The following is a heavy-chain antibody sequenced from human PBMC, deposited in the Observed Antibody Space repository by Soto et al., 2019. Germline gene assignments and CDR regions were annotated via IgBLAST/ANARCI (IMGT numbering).Heavy chain of an antibody. CDR1: GFAFSVYG. V-gene: IGHV3-33*08. J-gene: IGHJ6*03. Sequence: GGSLRLSCAASGFAFSVYGVHWVRQAPGTGLQWVAAMWYDGSNEYYGDSVRDRFTISRDKSKNTVYLQMNSLTVEDTAVYYCARGSGNSYPHYYNYYMDLWGKGAPVTVSS. D-gene: IGHD3-10*01. CDR2: MWYDGSNE. CDR3: ARGSGNSYPHYYNYYMDL.